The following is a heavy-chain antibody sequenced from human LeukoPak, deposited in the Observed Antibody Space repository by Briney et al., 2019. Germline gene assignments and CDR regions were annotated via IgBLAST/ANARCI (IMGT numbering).Heavy chain of an antibody. CDR1: GGSISSGGYY. D-gene: IGHD2-2*01. CDR3: ARVSDGYSSTSLNLGPYLGP. V-gene: IGHV4-31*03. J-gene: IGHJ4*02. Sequence: SQTLSLTCTVSGGSISSGGYYWSWIRQNPGKGLEWIGYIYYSGSTYYNPSLKSRVTISVDTSKNQFSLKLSSVTAADTAVYYCARVSDGYSSTSLNLGPYLGPWGQGTLVTVSS. CDR2: IYYSGST.